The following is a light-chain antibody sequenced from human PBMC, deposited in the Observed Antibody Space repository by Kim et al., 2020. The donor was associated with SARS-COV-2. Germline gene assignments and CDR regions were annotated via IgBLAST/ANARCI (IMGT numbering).Light chain of an antibody. Sequence: QSALAQPASVSGSPGQSITISCTGSNSDVGGYNYVSWYQQHPGKAPKLIIFDVSNRPSGASDRFSGSKSGNTASLTISGLQAEDEADYYCSSYTTTTTVVFGTGTKVTVL. J-gene: IGLJ1*01. CDR3: SSYTTTTTVV. V-gene: IGLV2-14*03. CDR2: DVS. CDR1: NSDVGGYNY.